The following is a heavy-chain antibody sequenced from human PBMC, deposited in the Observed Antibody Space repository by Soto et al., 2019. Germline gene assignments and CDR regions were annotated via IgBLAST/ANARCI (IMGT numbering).Heavy chain of an antibody. Sequence: SVKVSCKASGGTFSSYRISWVRQAPGQGLEWMGGIIPIFGTANYAQKFQGRVTITADKSTSTAYMELSSLRSEDTAVYYCARDRGSGYLDYWGQGTLVTVSS. V-gene: IGHV1-69*06. CDR1: GGTFSSYR. J-gene: IGHJ4*02. CDR2: IIPIFGTA. CDR3: ARDRGSGYLDY. D-gene: IGHD3-3*01.